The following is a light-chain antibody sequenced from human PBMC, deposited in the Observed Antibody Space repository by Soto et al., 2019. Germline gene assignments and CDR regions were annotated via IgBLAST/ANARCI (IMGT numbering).Light chain of an antibody. CDR3: QQNYGTPGT. CDR2: GAN. J-gene: IGKJ1*01. Sequence: DIQLTQSPSSLSASLGDRITTTCRSSQSISRYLNWYQQRPGTAPKVLIFGANSLQSGVPSRFSGSGSGTEFTLTISSLQPEDFATYYCQQNYGTPGTFGQGTKVDIK. V-gene: IGKV1-39*01. CDR1: QSISRY.